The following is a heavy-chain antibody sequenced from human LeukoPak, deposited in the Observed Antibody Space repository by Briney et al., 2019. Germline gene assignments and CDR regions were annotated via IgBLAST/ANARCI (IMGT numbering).Heavy chain of an antibody. D-gene: IGHD2-15*01. V-gene: IGHV4-4*07. Sequence: SETLSLTCTVSGGSISSYYWSWIRQPAGKGLEWIGRIYTSGSTNYNPSLKSRVTMSVDTSKNQFSLKLSSVTAADTAVYYCARDRTYCSGGSCYVGQIDYWGQGTLVTVSS. CDR1: GGSISSYY. J-gene: IGHJ4*02. CDR2: IYTSGST. CDR3: ARDRTYCSGGSCYVGQIDY.